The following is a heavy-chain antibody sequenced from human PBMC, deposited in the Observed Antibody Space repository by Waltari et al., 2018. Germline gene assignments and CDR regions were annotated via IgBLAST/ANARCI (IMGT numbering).Heavy chain of an antibody. Sequence: QVQLQESGPGLVKPSGTLSLTCGVSRGSPSNINFWNWIRQAPGKGLEWLGEIHRTGSSNYNPSLKSRLTMSVDKSNSQVSMKLKSLTAADTAVYYCATSSFVAVLDSWGQGTLVTVSS. CDR2: IHRTGSS. CDR1: RGSPSNINF. D-gene: IGHD6-19*01. J-gene: IGHJ4*02. V-gene: IGHV4-4*02. CDR3: ATSSFVAVLDS.